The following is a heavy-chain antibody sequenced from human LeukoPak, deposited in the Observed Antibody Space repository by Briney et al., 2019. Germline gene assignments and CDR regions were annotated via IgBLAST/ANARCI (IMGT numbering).Heavy chain of an antibody. Sequence: PGGSLRLSCAASGFTFSSYGMHWVRQAPGKGLEWVAVISYDGSNKYYADSVKGRFTISRDNSKNTLYLQMNSLRAEDTAVYYCAKDARGSYSRSWYFGYWGQGTLVNVSS. V-gene: IGHV3-30*18. CDR2: ISYDGSNK. D-gene: IGHD6-13*01. CDR3: AKDARGSYSRSWYFGY. J-gene: IGHJ4*02. CDR1: GFTFSSYG.